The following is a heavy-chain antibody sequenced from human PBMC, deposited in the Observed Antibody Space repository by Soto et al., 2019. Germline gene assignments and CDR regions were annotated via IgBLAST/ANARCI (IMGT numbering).Heavy chain of an antibody. Sequence: QVQLVQSGAEVKKPGASVKVSCKASGYTFTSYGISWVRQAPGQGLEWMGWISAYNGNTNYAQKLQGRVTMTTDTSTSTAYTELRSRRSDATAVYSWARLRDCGGGCYRHEPECWGQGTMGTVSS. CDR2: ISAYNGNT. CDR1: GYTFTSYG. J-gene: IGHJ4*02. CDR3: ARLRDCGGGCYRHEPEC. V-gene: IGHV1-18*01. D-gene: IGHD2-21*01.